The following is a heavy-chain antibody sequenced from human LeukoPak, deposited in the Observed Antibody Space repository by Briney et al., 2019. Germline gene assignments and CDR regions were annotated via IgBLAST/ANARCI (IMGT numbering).Heavy chain of an antibody. J-gene: IGHJ4*02. CDR3: ARVSHHILTGYYEPKPFDY. V-gene: IGHV1-18*01. CDR1: GYTFTSYG. D-gene: IGHD3-9*01. CDR2: ISAYNGNT. Sequence: GTSVKVCCKASGYTFTSYGISWVRQAAGQGLEWMGWISAYNGNTNYAQKLQGRVTMTTDTSTSTAYMELRSLRSDDTAVYYCARVSHHILTGYYEPKPFDYWGQGTLVTVSS.